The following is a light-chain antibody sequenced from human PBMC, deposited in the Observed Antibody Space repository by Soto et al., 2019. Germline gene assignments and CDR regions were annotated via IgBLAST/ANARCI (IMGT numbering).Light chain of an antibody. CDR2: EVS. V-gene: IGLV2-8*01. J-gene: IGLJ2*01. CDR3: SSYAGSNNLVV. Sequence: LTQPPSASGSPGQSVTISCTGTSSDVGGYNYVSWYQQHPGKAPKLMIYEVSKRPSGVPDRFSGSKSGNTASLTVSGLQAEDEADYYCSSYAGSNNLVVFGGGTKLTVL. CDR1: SSDVGGYNY.